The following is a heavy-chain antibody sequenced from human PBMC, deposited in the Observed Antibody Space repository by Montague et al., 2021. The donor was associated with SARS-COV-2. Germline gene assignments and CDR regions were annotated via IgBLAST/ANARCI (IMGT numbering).Heavy chain of an antibody. CDR1: GFTFSSYA. CDR3: AKVGSSWYHGYYYGMDV. J-gene: IGHJ6*02. V-gene: IGHV3-23*01. D-gene: IGHD6-13*01. CDR2: ISGSGGST. Sequence: SLRLSCAASGFTFSSYAMSWDRQAPGKGLEWVSAISGSGGSTYYVDSVKGRFTISRDNSKNTLYLQMNSLRAEDTAVYYCAKVGSSWYHGYYYGMDVWGQGTTVTVSS.